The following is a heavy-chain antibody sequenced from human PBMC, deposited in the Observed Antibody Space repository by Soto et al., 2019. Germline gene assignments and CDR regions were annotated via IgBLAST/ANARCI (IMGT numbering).Heavy chain of an antibody. J-gene: IGHJ4*02. CDR1: GYTFRSFG. V-gene: IGHV1-18*01. Sequence: QIQLLQSGAEVKKPGASVKVTCKASGYTFRSFGISWVRQATGQGLEWMGWISAYNANANYAQKFQGRLTMTADTSTSTAYMELRSLRSDDTAVYYCARENSYFDYWGQGTLVTVSS. CDR3: ARENSYFDY. CDR2: ISAYNANA.